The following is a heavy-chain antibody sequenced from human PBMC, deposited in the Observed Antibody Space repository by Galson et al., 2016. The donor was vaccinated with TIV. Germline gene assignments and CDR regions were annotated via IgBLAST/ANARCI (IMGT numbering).Heavy chain of an antibody. Sequence: YLRLSCAASGFTFSTYPMHWVRQAPAKGLEWVAVISYDGSNYADSVKGRFTISRDKSKNTLYLEINSLRAEDTAVYYCARDRSGYELDYWGQGTLVTVSS. D-gene: IGHD5-12*01. V-gene: IGHV3-30-3*01. J-gene: IGHJ4*02. CDR3: ARDRSGYELDY. CDR1: GFTFSTYP. CDR2: ISYDGS.